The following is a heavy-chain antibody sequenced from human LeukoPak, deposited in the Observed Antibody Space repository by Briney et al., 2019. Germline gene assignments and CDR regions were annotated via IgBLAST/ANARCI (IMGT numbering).Heavy chain of an antibody. CDR2: IRSKAYGVTT. D-gene: IGHD1-26*01. V-gene: IGHV3-49*03. CDR1: GFTFGDYA. J-gene: IGHJ4*02. CDR3: SRPTVNSGNYDFTTY. Sequence: GGSLRLSCTTSGFTFGDYALSWFRQAPGEGLEWVGFIRSKAYGVTTEYAASVKGRFTISRDDSKSIAYLQMNSLKTEDTAVYYCSRPTVNSGNYDFTTYWGQGTLVTVSS.